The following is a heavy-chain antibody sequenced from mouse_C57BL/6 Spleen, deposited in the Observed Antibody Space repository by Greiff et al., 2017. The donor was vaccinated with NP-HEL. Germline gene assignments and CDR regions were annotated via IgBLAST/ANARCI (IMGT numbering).Heavy chain of an antibody. CDR2: IDPSDSYT. Sequence: QVQLQQPGAELVMPGASVKLSCKASGYTFTSYWMHWVKQRPGQGLEWIGEIDPSDSYTNYNQKFKGKSTLTVDKSSSAAYMQRSSLTSEDSAVYYCARSGTAQATYYFDYWGQGTTLTVSS. D-gene: IGHD3-2*02. CDR3: ARSGTAQATYYFDY. J-gene: IGHJ2*01. V-gene: IGHV1-69*01. CDR1: GYTFTSYW.